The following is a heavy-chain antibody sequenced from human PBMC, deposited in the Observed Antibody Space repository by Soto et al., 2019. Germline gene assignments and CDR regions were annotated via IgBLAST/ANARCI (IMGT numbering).Heavy chain of an antibody. CDR2: ISGSGAST. CDR1: GFTFSSYA. CDR3: AKAPAVAAAGREYFDY. V-gene: IGHV3-23*01. Sequence: GGSLRLSCAASGFTFSSYAMSWVRQAPGKGLEWVSAISGSGASTYYADSVKGLFTISRDNSKNTLYLQMNSLRDADTAVSYCAKAPAVAAAGREYFDYWGQGTLVTVSS. J-gene: IGHJ4*02. D-gene: IGHD6-13*01.